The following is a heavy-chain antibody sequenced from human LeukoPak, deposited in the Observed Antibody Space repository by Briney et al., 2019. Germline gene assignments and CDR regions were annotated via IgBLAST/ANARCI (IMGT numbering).Heavy chain of an antibody. CDR2: ISSSSSYI. V-gene: IGHV3-21*01. CDR1: GFTFSSYS. J-gene: IGHJ6*03. Sequence: PGGSLRLSCAASGFTFSSYSMNWVRQAPGKGLEWVSSISSSSSYIYYADSVKGRFTISRDNAKNSLYLQMNSLRAEDTAVYYCAGGAELRYFGWRGYYMDVWGKGTTVTISS. D-gene: IGHD3-9*01. CDR3: AGGAELRYFGWRGYYMDV.